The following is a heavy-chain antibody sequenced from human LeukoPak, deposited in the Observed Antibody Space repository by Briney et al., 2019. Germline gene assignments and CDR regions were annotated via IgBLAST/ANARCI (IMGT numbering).Heavy chain of an antibody. CDR1: GFAFSSYA. J-gene: IGHJ4*02. CDR3: AKGSSSSRPYYFDY. V-gene: IGHV3-23*01. CDR2: ISGSGGST. D-gene: IGHD6-6*01. Sequence: GGSLRLSCAASGFAFSSYAMSWVRQAPGKGLEWVSAISGSGGSTYYADSVKGRFTISRDNSKDTLYLQMNSLRAEDTAVYYCAKGSSSSRPYYFDYWGQGTLVTVSS.